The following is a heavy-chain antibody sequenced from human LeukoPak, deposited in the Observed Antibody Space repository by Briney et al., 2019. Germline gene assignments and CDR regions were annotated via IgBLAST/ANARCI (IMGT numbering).Heavy chain of an antibody. V-gene: IGHV3-30-3*01. CDR3: ARSRGGGSSWAKEPDFDY. CDR1: GFTFSSYA. D-gene: IGHD6-13*01. J-gene: IGHJ4*02. CDR2: ISYDGSNK. Sequence: GGSLSLSCAASGFTFSSYAMHWVRQAPGKGLEWVAVISYDGSNKYYADSVKGRFTISRDNSKNTLYLQMNSLRAEDTAVYYCARSRGGGSSWAKEPDFDYWGQGTLVTVSS.